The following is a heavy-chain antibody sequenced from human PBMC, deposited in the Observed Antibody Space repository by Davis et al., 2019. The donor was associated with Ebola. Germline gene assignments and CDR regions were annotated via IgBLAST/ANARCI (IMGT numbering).Heavy chain of an antibody. CDR2: ISGSGANT. Sequence: GGSLRLSCAASGFTFYHYAMTWVRQAPGKGPEWLSGISGSGANTYNADSVRGRFAISRDNFKNILYLQMDNLRAEDTAIYYCARDVSAHSSGYYYGEWGQGTLVTVSS. CDR1: GFTFYHYA. J-gene: IGHJ4*02. CDR3: ARDVSAHSSGYYYGE. D-gene: IGHD3-22*01. V-gene: IGHV3-23*01.